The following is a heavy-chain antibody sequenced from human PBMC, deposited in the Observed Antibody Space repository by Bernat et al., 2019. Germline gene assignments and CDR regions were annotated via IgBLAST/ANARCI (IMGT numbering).Heavy chain of an antibody. CDR3: ARGATSPFF. CDR2: IKQDGSEK. V-gene: IGHV3-7*01. D-gene: IGHD3-3*01. Sequence: EVQLVESGGGLVQAEGSLRLSCAASGFTFSTYWMSWVRQAPGKGLGWVGNIKQDGSEKYYVDSVKGRFTISRDNAKNSVYLQMNSLRAEDTAVYYCARGATSPFFGGQGTLVTVSS. CDR1: GFTFSTYW. J-gene: IGHJ4*02.